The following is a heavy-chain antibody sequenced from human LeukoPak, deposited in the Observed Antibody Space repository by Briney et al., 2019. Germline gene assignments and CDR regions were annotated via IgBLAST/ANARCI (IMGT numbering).Heavy chain of an antibody. CDR3: ARDRKYYYHMDV. CDR2: IYHSGST. V-gene: IGHV4-39*07. CDR1: GGSISSGTYY. J-gene: IGHJ6*03. Sequence: SETLSLTCTVSGGSISSGTYYWAWIRQPPGKGLEWIGTIYHSGSTYYNPALKSRVTISVDTSKNQFSLNLTSLTAADTAVYYCARDRKYYYHMDVWGKGTTVTVSS. D-gene: IGHD1-14*01.